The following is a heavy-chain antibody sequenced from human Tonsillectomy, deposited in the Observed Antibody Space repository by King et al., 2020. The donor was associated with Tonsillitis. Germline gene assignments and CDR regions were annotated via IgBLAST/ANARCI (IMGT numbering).Heavy chain of an antibody. Sequence: VQLLESGGGLVQPGGSLRLSCAASGFTFSNYAMSWVRQAPGKGLEWVAVIGVSGGSTYQADSVRGRFTMSRDNSSDTVFLEMNSLRVEDTAVYYCAKSYYYRSGYYLGEDAYDFWGQGTMVTVSS. CDR3: AKSYYYRSGYYLGEDAYDF. V-gene: IGHV3-23*01. CDR1: GFTFSNYA. CDR2: IGVSGGST. D-gene: IGHD3-22*01. J-gene: IGHJ3*01.